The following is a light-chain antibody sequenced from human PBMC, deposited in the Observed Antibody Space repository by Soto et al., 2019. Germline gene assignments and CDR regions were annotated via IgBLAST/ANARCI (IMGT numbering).Light chain of an antibody. CDR2: DAS. J-gene: IGKJ1*01. Sequence: DIQMTQSPSTLSASVGDRVTITCRASQSISSWLAWYQQKPGKAPKLLIYDASSLESGVPSRFSGSGSGTEFTLTISSLQADDSATYYCQQYNSYPWTFGQGTKVEIK. CDR3: QQYNSYPWT. V-gene: IGKV1-5*01. CDR1: QSISSW.